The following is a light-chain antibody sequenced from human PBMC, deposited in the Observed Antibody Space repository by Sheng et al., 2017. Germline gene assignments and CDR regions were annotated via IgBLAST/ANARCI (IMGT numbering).Light chain of an antibody. CDR3: LLFYPGSQWV. CDR2: DTS. Sequence: QAVVTQESSLTVSPGGIVTLTCGSSTGAVTNSHYAYWLQQKPGQAPRTLIYDTSNKHSWTPVRFSGSLLGDKAALTLSGAQPEDEAEYYCLLFYPGSQWVFGEGTKLTVL. CDR1: TGAVTNSHY. V-gene: IGLV7-46*01. J-gene: IGLJ3*02.